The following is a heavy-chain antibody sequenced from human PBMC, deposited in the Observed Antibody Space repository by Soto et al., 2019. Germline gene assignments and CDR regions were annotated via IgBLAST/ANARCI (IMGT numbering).Heavy chain of an antibody. J-gene: IGHJ4*02. CDR1: GGSISSSSYY. V-gene: IGHV4-39*01. Sequence: SETRSLTCTVSGGSISSSSYYWGWIRQPPGKGLEWIGSIYYSGSTYYNPSLKSRVTISVDTSKNQSSLKLSSVTAADTAVYYCARHAGSSWYYFDYWGQGTLVTVSS. CDR3: ARHAGSSWYYFDY. CDR2: IYYSGST. D-gene: IGHD6-13*01.